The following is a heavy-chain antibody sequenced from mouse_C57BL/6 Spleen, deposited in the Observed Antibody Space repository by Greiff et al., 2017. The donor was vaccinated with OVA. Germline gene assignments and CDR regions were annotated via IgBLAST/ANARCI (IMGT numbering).Heavy chain of an antibody. V-gene: IGHV1-82*01. Sequence: QVQLQQSGPELVKPGASVKISCKASGYAFSSSWMNWVKQRPGKGLEWIGRIYPGDGDTNYNGKFKGKATLTADKSSSKAYMQLSSLTSEDSAVYFCAREGSNYGFAYWGQGTLVTVSA. CDR3: AREGSNYGFAY. CDR1: GYAFSSSW. J-gene: IGHJ3*01. CDR2: IYPGDGDT. D-gene: IGHD2-5*01.